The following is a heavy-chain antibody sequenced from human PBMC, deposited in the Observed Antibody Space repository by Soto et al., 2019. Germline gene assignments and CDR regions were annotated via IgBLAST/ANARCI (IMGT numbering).Heavy chain of an antibody. J-gene: IGHJ6*02. CDR2: ISSSSSYT. Sequence: QVQLVESGGGLVKPGGSLRLSCAASGFTFSDYYMSWIRQAPGKGLEWVSYISSSSSYTNYADSVKGRFTISRDNAKNXLXXXMXXXXXXXXXVXYCXXXXXXYXXYYGMDVWGQGTTVTVSS. CDR1: GFTFSDYY. V-gene: IGHV3-11*05. CDR3: XXXXXXYXXYYGMDV. D-gene: IGHD2-8*02.